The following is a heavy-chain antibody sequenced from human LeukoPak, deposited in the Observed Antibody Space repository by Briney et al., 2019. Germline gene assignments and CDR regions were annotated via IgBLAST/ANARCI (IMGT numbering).Heavy chain of an antibody. J-gene: IGHJ4*02. CDR1: GYTFTGYY. CDR2: INPNSGGT. CDR3: ARLSSYYYDSSGYLDY. D-gene: IGHD3-22*01. Sequence: ASVKVSCKASGYTFTGYYMHWVRQAPGQGLEWMEWINPNSGGTNYAQKFQGRVTMTTDTSTSTAYMELRSLRSDDTAVYYCARLSSYYYDSSGYLDYWGQGTLVTVSS. V-gene: IGHV1-2*02.